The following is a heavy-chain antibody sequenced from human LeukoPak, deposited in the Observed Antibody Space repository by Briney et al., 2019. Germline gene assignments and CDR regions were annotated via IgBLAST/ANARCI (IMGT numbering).Heavy chain of an antibody. D-gene: IGHD2-8*01. Sequence: TSETLSLTCTVSGYSISSGYYWGWIRQPPGKGLEWIGSIYHSGSTYYNPSLKSRVTISVDTSKNQFSLKLSSVTAADTAVYYCARVTIVLMVYASLGAFDIWGQGTMVTVSS. CDR2: IYHSGST. J-gene: IGHJ3*02. V-gene: IGHV4-38-2*02. CDR3: ARVTIVLMVYASLGAFDI. CDR1: GYSISSGYY.